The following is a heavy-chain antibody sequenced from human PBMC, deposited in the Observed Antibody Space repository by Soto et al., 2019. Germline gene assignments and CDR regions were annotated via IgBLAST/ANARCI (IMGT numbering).Heavy chain of an antibody. V-gene: IGHV3-49*03. CDR2: IRSKAYGGTT. CDR1: GFTFGDYA. Sequence: GGSLRLSCTASGFTFGDYAMSWFRQAPGKGLEWVGFIRSKAYGGTTEYAVSVRGRFTISRDDSKSIAYLQMNSLKTEDTAVYYCTSGYYDTPYPNYWGQGTLVTVSS. D-gene: IGHD3-22*01. CDR3: TSGYYDTPYPNY. J-gene: IGHJ4*02.